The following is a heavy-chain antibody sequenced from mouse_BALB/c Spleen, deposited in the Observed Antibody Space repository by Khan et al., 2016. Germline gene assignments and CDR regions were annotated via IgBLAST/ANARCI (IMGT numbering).Heavy chain of an antibody. CDR2: ISYDGSN. CDR3: ASRYYGSRHYAMDY. V-gene: IGHV3-6*02. Sequence: EVQLQESGPGLVKPSQSLSLTCSVTGYSITSGYYWNWIRQFPGNKLEWMGYISYDGSNNYNPSLKNRISITRDTSKNQFFLKLNSVTTEDTATXYCASRYYGSRHYAMDYWGQGTSVTVSS. D-gene: IGHD1-1*01. J-gene: IGHJ4*01. CDR1: GYSITSGYY.